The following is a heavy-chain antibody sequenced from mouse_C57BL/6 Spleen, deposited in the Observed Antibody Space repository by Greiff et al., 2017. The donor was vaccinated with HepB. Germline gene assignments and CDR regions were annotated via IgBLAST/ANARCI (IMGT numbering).Heavy chain of an antibody. CDR2: IDPSDSET. J-gene: IGHJ3*01. V-gene: IGHV1-52*01. CDR3: ARWSYDGYSAWFAY. CDR1: GYTFTSYW. Sequence: QVQLQQPGAELVRPGSSVKLSCKASGYTFTSYWMHWVKQRPIQGLEWIGNIDPSDSETHYNQKFKDKATLTVDKSSSTAYMQLSSLTSEDSAVYCCARWSYDGYSAWFAYWGQGTLVTVSA. D-gene: IGHD2-3*01.